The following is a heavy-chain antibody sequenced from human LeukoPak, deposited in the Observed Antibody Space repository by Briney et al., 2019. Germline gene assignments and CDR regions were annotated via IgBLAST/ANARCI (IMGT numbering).Heavy chain of an antibody. CDR3: AKDGSHDFWSGYYVDY. Sequence: GGCLRLSCAASGFTFSSYGMQGVREAPGKGLERVAFIRYDGSNKYYTDSAKGGFTISRDNSKNTLYLHMNSLRAEDTAVYYCAKDGSHDFWSGYYVDYWGQGTLVTVSS. CDR2: IRYDGSNK. V-gene: IGHV3-30*02. D-gene: IGHD3-3*01. CDR1: GFTFSSYG. J-gene: IGHJ4*02.